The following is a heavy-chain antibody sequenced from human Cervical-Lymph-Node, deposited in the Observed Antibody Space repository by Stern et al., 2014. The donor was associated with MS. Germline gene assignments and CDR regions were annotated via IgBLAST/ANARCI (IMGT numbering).Heavy chain of an antibody. D-gene: IGHD3-10*01. V-gene: IGHV1-3*04. CDR3: TSISGPLDS. CDR2: IITGNGDT. J-gene: IGHJ5*01. Sequence: QVQLVQSGAEVKKPGASVKVSCKASGHTFAVHWVRQDPGQRLDRMGRIITGNGDTNYSQNFQCRVTITRDTFASTAYMELRSLRSEDTAVYYCTSISGPLDSWGQGTLVTVSS. CDR1: GHTFA.